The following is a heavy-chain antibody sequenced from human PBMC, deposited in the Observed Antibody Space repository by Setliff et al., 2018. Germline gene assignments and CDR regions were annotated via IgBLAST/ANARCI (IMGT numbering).Heavy chain of an antibody. J-gene: IGHJ2*01. V-gene: IGHV4-39*07. D-gene: IGHD5-12*01. Sequence: ETLSLTCTVSGGSISNSTFHWGWIHQPPGKGLEWIGSINYYGSIFDDGTTYSTYYNPSLKSRATISIDTSKSQFSLKLSSMTAADTALYYCARNPDFLQYSFDLWGRGTLVTVSS. CDR2: INYYGSIFDDGTTYST. CDR3: ARNPDFLQYSFDL. CDR1: GGSISNSTFH.